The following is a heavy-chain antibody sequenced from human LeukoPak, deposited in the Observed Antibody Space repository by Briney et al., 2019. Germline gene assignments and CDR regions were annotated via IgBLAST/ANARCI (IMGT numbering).Heavy chain of an antibody. Sequence: GESLKISCKGSGYSFTSYWIGWVRQMPGKGLEWMGIIYPGDSDTRYRPSFQGQVTISADKSISTAYLQWSSLRTSDTAMYYCARPDYGDNSYDAFNIWGQGTMVTVSS. CDR2: IYPGDSDT. J-gene: IGHJ3*02. V-gene: IGHV5-51*01. CDR3: ARPDYGDNSYDAFNI. D-gene: IGHD4-23*01. CDR1: GYSFTSYW.